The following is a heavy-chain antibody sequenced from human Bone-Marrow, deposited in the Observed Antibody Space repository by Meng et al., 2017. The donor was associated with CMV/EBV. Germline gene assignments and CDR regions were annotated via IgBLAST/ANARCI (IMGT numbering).Heavy chain of an antibody. J-gene: IGHJ4*02. CDR1: GFTLRNYA. V-gene: IGHV3-23*01. Sequence: SGFTLRNYAMIWVRRAPGKGLEWVATISGSGGTAYSADSVKGRFAISRDNSKNTLYLQMNSLRAEDTAIYYCAKDPLRSGSAGACDYWGQGTLVTVSS. CDR3: AKDPLRSGSAGACDY. D-gene: IGHD5-12*01. CDR2: ISGSGGTA.